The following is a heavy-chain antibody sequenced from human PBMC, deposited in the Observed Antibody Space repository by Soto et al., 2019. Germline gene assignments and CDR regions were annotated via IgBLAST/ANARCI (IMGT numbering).Heavy chain of an antibody. CDR1: GLTFYSYA. J-gene: IGHJ4*02. V-gene: IGHV3-64*01. D-gene: IGHD3-9*01. CDR3: ARYDILTGHFDY. Sequence: PGGSLRLSCAASGLTFYSYAMPWVRQAPGKGLEYVSAISGNGGSTYYANSVKGRFTISRDNSKNTLYLQMGSLRAEDMAVYYCARYDILTGHFDYWGQGTLVTVSS. CDR2: ISGNGGST.